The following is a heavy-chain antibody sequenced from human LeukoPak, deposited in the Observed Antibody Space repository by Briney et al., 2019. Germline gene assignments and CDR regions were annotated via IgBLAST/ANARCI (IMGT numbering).Heavy chain of an antibody. Sequence: SVKVSCKASGGTFSSYAISWVRQAPGQGLEWMGRIIPIFGTANYAQKFQGRVTITTDESTSTAYMELSSLRSEDTAVYYCAREMKCGGDCYRDYWGQGTLVTVSS. V-gene: IGHV1-69*05. CDR2: IIPIFGTA. J-gene: IGHJ4*02. CDR3: AREMKCGGDCYRDY. CDR1: GGTFSSYA. D-gene: IGHD2-21*02.